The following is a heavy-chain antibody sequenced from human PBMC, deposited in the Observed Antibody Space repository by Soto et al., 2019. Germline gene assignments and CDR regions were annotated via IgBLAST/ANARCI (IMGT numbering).Heavy chain of an antibody. J-gene: IGHJ4*02. Sequence: GASVKVSGKASGGTFSSYAISWVRQAPGQGLEWMGGIIPIFGTANYAQKFQGRVTITADESTSTAYMELSSLRSEDTAVYYCARAHGGKRASYFDYWGQGTLVTVSS. D-gene: IGHD2-15*01. CDR2: IIPIFGTA. CDR3: ARAHGGKRASYFDY. CDR1: GGTFSSYA. V-gene: IGHV1-69*13.